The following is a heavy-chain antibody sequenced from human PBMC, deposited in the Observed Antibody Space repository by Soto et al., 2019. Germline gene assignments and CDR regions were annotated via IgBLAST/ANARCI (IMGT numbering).Heavy chain of an antibody. J-gene: IGHJ6*02. V-gene: IGHV5-10-1*01. D-gene: IGHD6-13*01. CDR2: IDPSDSYI. CDR1: GHNFSSYW. CDR3: VLAAAGSDYYYSLGV. Sequence: PGESLKISCKGSGHNFSSYWISWVRQMPGKGLEWMGRIDPSDSYINYSPSFEGHVTISADKSITTAYLQWSSLKASDIAMYYCVLAAAGSDYYYSLGVWGQGTTVTVSS.